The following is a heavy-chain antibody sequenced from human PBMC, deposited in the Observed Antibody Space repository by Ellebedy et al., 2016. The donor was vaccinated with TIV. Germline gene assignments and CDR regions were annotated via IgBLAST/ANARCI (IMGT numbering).Heavy chain of an antibody. J-gene: IGHJ4*02. V-gene: IGHV4-39*07. CDR1: AGSISSSNYY. CDR2: IYYSGST. D-gene: IGHD3-10*01. CDR3: ARDRNMIRGVVAY. Sequence: MPSETLSLTCTVSAGSISSSNYYWGWIRQPPGKGLEWIGSIYYSGSTFYNPSLKSRVTISVDTSKNQFSLQLNSVTAADTALYYCARDRNMIRGVVAYWGQGTLVTVSS.